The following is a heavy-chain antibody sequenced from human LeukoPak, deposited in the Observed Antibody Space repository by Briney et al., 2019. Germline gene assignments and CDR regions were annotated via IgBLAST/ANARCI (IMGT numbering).Heavy chain of an antibody. CDR2: INYSGST. CDR1: GDSISSITYY. D-gene: IGHD3-22*01. J-gene: IGHJ4*02. CDR3: ARADSSGFFHY. V-gene: IGHV4-39*07. Sequence: NTSETLSLTCTVSGDSISSITYYWGWIRQPPGKGLEWIGSINYSGSTFYTPSLKSRFTISVDTSKNQLSLKVSSVTAADTAVYYCARADSSGFFHYWGQGTLVTVSS.